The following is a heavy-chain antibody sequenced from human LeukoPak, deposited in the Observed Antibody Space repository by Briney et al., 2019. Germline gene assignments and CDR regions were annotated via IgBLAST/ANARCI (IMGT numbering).Heavy chain of an antibody. CDR2: ISYDGSNK. J-gene: IGHJ4*02. V-gene: IGHV3-30-3*01. D-gene: IGHD3-22*01. Sequence: PGRSLRLSCAASGFTFSSYAMHWVRQAPGKGLEWVAVISYDGSNKYYADSVKGRFTISRDNSKNTLYPQMNSLRAEDTAVYYCARDANEDDSSGYYLDYWGQGTLVTVSS. CDR1: GFTFSSYA. CDR3: ARDANEDDSSGYYLDY.